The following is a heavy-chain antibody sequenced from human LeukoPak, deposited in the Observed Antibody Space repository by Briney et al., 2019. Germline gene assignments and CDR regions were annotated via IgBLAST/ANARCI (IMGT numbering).Heavy chain of an antibody. CDR3: ARVYVDYYGSGSYYRSGGYYFDY. V-gene: IGHV3-66*01. J-gene: IGHJ4*02. CDR1: GFTVSSNY. Sequence: GGSLRLSCAASGFTVSSNYMSWVRQAPGKGLEWVSVIYSGGSTYYADSVKGRFTISRDNSKDTLYLQMNSLRAEDTAVYYCARVYVDYYGSGSYYRSGGYYFDYWAREPWSPSPQ. D-gene: IGHD3-10*01. CDR2: IYSGGST.